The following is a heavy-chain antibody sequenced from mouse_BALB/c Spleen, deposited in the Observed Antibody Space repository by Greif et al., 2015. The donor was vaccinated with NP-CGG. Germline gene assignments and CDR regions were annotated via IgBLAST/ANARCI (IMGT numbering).Heavy chain of an antibody. Sequence: EVKLVESGGGLVQPGGSMKLSCVASGFTFSNYWMNWVRQSPEKGLEWVAEIRLKSNNYATHYAESVKGRFTISRGDSKSCVYLQMNDLRAEDTGICYCTRDFYGYVGAMDYWGQGTSVTVSS. D-gene: IGHD1-2*01. V-gene: IGHV6-6*02. CDR1: GFTFSNYW. CDR2: IRLKSNNYAT. J-gene: IGHJ4*01. CDR3: TRDFYGYVGAMDY.